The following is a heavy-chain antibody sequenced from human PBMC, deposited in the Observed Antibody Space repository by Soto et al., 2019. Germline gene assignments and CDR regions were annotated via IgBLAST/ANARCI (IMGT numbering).Heavy chain of an antibody. CDR3: ARRPATVIAIDY. Sequence: SETLSLTCTVSGGSISSSSYYWGWIRQPPGKGLEWIGSIYYSGSTYYSPSLKSRVTISVDTSKNQFSLKLSSVTAADTAVYYCARRPATVIAIDYWGQGTLVTVSS. V-gene: IGHV4-39*01. J-gene: IGHJ4*02. D-gene: IGHD2-21*01. CDR1: GGSISSSSYY. CDR2: IYYSGST.